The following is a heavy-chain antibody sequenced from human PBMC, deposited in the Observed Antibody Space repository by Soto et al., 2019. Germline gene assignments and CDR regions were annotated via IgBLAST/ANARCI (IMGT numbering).Heavy chain of an antibody. J-gene: IGHJ6*02. Sequence: ASVKVSCNASGYTFTRYGISWVRQAPGQGLEWMGWISGYNGDTKYAQKFQGRVTMTVDTSTTTAYMELRSLTSDDRAVYYCAKNGQPPYYYYGMDVWG. V-gene: IGHV1-18*01. CDR1: GYTFTRYG. CDR2: ISGYNGDT. CDR3: AKNGQPPYYYYGMDV. D-gene: IGHD2-8*01.